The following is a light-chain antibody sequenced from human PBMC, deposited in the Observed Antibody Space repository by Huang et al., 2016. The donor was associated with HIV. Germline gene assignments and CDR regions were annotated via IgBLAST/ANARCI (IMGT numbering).Light chain of an antibody. CDR2: EAS. J-gene: IGKJ1*01. CDR3: QQYNSFPWT. Sequence: DIQMTQSSSTLSASVGDRVTIACRASQSISTWLAWYQQKAGRAPNLLIYEASTLESGVPSRFSGGGSGTDFTLTISSLQPDDFATYYCQQYNSFPWTFGQGTKVEV. CDR1: QSISTW. V-gene: IGKV1-5*03.